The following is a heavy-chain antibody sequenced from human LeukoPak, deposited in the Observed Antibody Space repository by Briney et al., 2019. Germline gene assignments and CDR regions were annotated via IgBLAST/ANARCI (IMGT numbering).Heavy chain of an antibody. CDR2: INHSGST. Sequence: SETLSLTCAVYGGSFSGYYWSWIRQPPGKGLEWIGEINHSGSTNYNPSLKSRVTISVDTSKNQFSLKLSSVTAADTAVYYCAGRGYDTPIGDAFDIRGQGTMVTVSS. CDR1: GGSFSGYY. V-gene: IGHV4-34*01. J-gene: IGHJ3*02. D-gene: IGHD3-3*01. CDR3: AGRGYDTPIGDAFDI.